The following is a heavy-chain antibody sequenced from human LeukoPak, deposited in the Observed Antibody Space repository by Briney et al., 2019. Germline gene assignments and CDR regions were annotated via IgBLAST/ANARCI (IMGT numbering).Heavy chain of an antibody. CDR1: GFTVSSNY. J-gene: IGHJ4*02. CDR2: IYSGGST. CDR3: AKGSSNGRPYYFDF. D-gene: IGHD6-25*01. Sequence: GGSLRLSCAASGFTVSSNYMSWVRQAPGKGLEWVSVIYSGGSTYYADSVKGRFTISRDNSKNTLYLQMNSLRAEDSAIYYCAKGSSNGRPYYFDFWGPGSLVTVSS. V-gene: IGHV3-53*01.